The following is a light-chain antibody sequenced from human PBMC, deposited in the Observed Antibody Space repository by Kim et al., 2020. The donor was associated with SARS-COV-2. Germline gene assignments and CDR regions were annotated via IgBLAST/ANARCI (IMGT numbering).Light chain of an antibody. CDR3: QVWDSSVV. CDR1: NIGSKN. Sequence: VALGKTARITWGGNNIGSKNVHWYQQKPGQAPVLVIYRDSNRPSGIPERFSGSNSGNTATLTISRAQAGDEADYYCQVWDSSVVFGGGTQLTVL. V-gene: IGLV3-9*01. CDR2: RDS. J-gene: IGLJ2*01.